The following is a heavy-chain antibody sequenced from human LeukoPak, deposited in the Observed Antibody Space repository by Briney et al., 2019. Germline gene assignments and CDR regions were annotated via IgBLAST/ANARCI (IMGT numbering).Heavy chain of an antibody. V-gene: IGHV1-24*01. CDR3: ATRGPGDAFDI. CDR2: FDPEDGET. Sequence: WASVKVFCKVSGYTLTELSMHWVRQAPGKGLEWMGGFDPEDGETIYAQKFQGRVTMTEDTSTDTAYMELSSLRSEDTAVYYCATRGPGDAFDIWGQGTMVTVSS. CDR1: GYTLTELS. J-gene: IGHJ3*02. D-gene: IGHD3-10*01.